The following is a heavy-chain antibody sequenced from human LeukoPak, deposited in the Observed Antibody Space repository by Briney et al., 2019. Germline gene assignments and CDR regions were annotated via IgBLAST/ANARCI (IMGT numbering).Heavy chain of an antibody. J-gene: IGHJ6*02. CDR1: GFSLTTSGVG. D-gene: IGHD2/OR15-2a*01. CDR2: VYWDDDK. V-gene: IGHV2-5*02. CDR3: ARRRGLSGHAMDV. Sequence: ESGPTLVKPTQTLTLTCTFSGFSLTTSGVGVGWIRQPPGKALQWLALVYWDDDKYYSPSLKNRLTITKGASKNQVVLIMTNMGPVDTATYYCARRRGLSGHAMDVWGQGTTVTVSS.